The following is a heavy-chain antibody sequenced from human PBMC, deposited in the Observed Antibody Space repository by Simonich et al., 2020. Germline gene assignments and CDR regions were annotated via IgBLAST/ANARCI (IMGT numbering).Heavy chain of an antibody. D-gene: IGHD2-8*01. CDR1: GYTLTELS. J-gene: IGHJ3*02. CDR2: INPNSGGT. V-gene: IGHV1-2*02. Sequence: VPLVQSGAEVKKPGASVTVSCNVSGYTLTELSMHCVRQAPGKGLEWMVGINPNSGGTNYDKKFQGRVTMTRDTSISTAYMELSRLRSDDTAVYYCARELMNAFDIWGQGTMVTVSS. CDR3: ARELMNAFDI.